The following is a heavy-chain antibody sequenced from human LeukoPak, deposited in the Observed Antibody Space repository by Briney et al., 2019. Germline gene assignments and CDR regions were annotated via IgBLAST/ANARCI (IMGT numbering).Heavy chain of an antibody. Sequence: GRSLRLSCAASGFTFSSYGMHWVRQAPGKGLEWVAVISYDGSNKYYADSVKGRFTISRDNSKNTLYLQMNILRAEDTAVYYXXXXXXXAXXFDIWGQGTMVTVSS. CDR3: XXXXXXAXXFDI. V-gene: IGHV3-30*19. CDR1: GFTFSSYG. CDR2: ISYDGSNK. J-gene: IGHJ3*02.